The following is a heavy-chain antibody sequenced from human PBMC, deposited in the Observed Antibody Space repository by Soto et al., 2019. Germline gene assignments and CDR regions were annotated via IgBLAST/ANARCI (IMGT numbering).Heavy chain of an antibody. Sequence: SETLSLTCTVSGDSISAYSWSWDRQPPGKGLEWIGNIHYNGNTKYNPSLKGRVTMSVDTSKNQFSLKLISVTAADTAKYFCAREGNPGRWLQPLDFWGQGTLVTV. D-gene: IGHD5-12*01. CDR3: AREGNPGRWLQPLDF. CDR1: GDSISAYS. CDR2: IHYNGNT. J-gene: IGHJ4*02. V-gene: IGHV4-59*01.